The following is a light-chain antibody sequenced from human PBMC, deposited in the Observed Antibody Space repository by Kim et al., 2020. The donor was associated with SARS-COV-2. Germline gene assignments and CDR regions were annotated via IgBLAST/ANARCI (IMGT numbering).Light chain of an antibody. CDR1: SSNIGNNY. CDR3: GTWDSSRSDVV. CDR2: DNN. J-gene: IGLJ2*01. Sequence: QSVLTQPPSVSAAPGQKVTISCSGSSSNIGNNYVSWYQQLPGTAPKLLIYDNNKRPSGIPDRFSGSKSGTSATLGITGLQTGDEADYYCGTWDSSRSDVVFGGGTQLTVL. V-gene: IGLV1-51*01.